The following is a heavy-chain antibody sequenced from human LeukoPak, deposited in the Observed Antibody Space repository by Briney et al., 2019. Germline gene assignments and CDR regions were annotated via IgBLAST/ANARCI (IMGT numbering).Heavy chain of an antibody. V-gene: IGHV1-2*02. Sequence: ASVKVSCKASGYTFTGYYMHWVRQAPGQGLEWMGWINPNSGGTNYAQKFQGRVTMTRDTSISTAYMELSRLRSDDTAVYYCARVGGAYCGGDCPPFDYWGQGTLVTVSS. CDR1: GYTFTGYY. D-gene: IGHD2-21*02. J-gene: IGHJ4*02. CDR2: INPNSGGT. CDR3: ARVGGAYCGGDCPPFDY.